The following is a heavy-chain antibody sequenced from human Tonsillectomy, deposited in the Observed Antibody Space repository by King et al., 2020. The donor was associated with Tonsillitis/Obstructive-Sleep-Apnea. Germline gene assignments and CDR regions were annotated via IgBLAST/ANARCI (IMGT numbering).Heavy chain of an antibody. CDR1: GGTFSSYA. V-gene: IGHV1-69*01. D-gene: IGHD2-2*01. CDR3: ARDRDXSSTSCPYYYYMXV. J-gene: IGHJ6*03. CDR2: IIPIFGTA. Sequence: VQLVQSGAEVKKPGSSVKVSCKASGGTFSSYAISWVRQAPGQGLEWMGGIIPIFGTANYAQKFQGRVTITADDSTSTAYMELSSLRSEDTAVYYCARDRDXSSTSCPYYYYMXVWXKGTTVTVSS.